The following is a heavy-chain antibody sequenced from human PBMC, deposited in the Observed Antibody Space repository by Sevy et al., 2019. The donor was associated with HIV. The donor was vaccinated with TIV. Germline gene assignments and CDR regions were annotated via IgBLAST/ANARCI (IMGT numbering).Heavy chain of an antibody. CDR1: GFTFSTYG. J-gene: IGHJ4*02. CDR2: IWFDGSNT. D-gene: IGHD5-12*01. Sequence: GGSLRLSCAASGFTFSTYGMHWVRQAPGKGLEWVALIWFDGSNTYYADSVKGRFTISRDNSKNTLYLQMNSLRAEDTAVYYCARDSPANGYTFDYWGQGTLVTVSS. V-gene: IGHV3-30*02. CDR3: ARDSPANGYTFDY.